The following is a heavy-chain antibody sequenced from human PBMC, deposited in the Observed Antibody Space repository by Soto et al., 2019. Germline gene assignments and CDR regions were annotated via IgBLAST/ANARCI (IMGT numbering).Heavy chain of an antibody. CDR1: GFTFSNYA. CDR2: IGSNK. Sequence: PGGSLRLSCAASGFTFSNYAMNWVRQAPGKGPEWGAIIGSNKYYADSVKGRFTISRDNSKNTLYLQMNSLRPEDTAVYYCGYDSSGYYHYFDCWGQGTQVTVSS. J-gene: IGHJ4*02. D-gene: IGHD3-22*01. CDR3: GYDSSGYYHYFDC. V-gene: IGHV3-30*02.